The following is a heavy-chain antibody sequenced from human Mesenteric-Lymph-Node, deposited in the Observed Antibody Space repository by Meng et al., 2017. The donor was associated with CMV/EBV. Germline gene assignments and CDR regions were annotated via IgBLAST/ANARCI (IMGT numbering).Heavy chain of an antibody. V-gene: IGHV4-39*01. J-gene: IGHJ6*02. Sequence: GSLRLSCIVSGGSISSNSYYWGWIRQSPGKGLEWIGNIYYSGSTYYNPSLKSRVTISVDTSKNQFSLKLSSVTAADTAVYYCGAGYYYGMDVWGQGTTVTVSS. CDR2: IYYSGST. CDR1: GGSISSNSYY. CDR3: GAGYYYGMDV.